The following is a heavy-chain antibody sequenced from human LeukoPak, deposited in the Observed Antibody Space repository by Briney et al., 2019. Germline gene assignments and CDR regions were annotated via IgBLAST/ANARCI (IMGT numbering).Heavy chain of an antibody. J-gene: IGHJ4*02. CDR3: VRGPSDSSLPGY. CDR2: IGNSGSPI. V-gene: IGHV3-11*01. CDR1: GFIFSNYW. Sequence: PGGSLRLSCAASGFIFSNYWMTWVRQAPGKGVEWVSYIGNSGSPIYYADSVKGRFTISRDNAKNSLYLQMNSLRAEDTAVYYCVRGPSDSSLPGYWGQGTLVTVSS. D-gene: IGHD3-22*01.